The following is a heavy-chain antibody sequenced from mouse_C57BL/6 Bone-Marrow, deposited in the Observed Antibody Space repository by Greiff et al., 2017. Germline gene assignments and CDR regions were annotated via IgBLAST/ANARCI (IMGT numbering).Heavy chain of an antibody. Sequence: EVMLVESGGGLVQPGGSLKLSCAASGFTFSDYYMYWVRQTPEKRLEWVAYISNGGGSTYYPDTVKGRFTISRDNAKNTLYLQMSRLKSEDTAMYYCARHSDYWGQGTSGTVSS. V-gene: IGHV5-12*01. J-gene: IGHJ4*01. CDR1: GFTFSDYY. CDR2: ISNGGGST. CDR3: ARHSDY.